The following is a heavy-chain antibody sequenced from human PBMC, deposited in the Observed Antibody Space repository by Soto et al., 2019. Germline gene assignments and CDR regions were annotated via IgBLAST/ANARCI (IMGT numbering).Heavy chain of an antibody. CDR3: ARSPYYDFWGGPRPLTWFAP. J-gene: IGHJ5*02. V-gene: IGHV1-69*06. Sequence: GASVKVSCKASGGTFSSYAVSWVRQAPGQGLEWMGGIIPIFDTANYAQKFLGRVTITADKSTSTAYMELSSLRSEDTAVYYCARSPYYDFWGGPRPLTWFAPGGKGPLVSVSS. CDR1: GGTFSSYA. D-gene: IGHD3-3*01. CDR2: IIPIFDTA.